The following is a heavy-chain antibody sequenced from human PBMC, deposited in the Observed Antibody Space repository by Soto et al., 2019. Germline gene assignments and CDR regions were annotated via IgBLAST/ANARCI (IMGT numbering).Heavy chain of an antibody. Sequence: GESLKISCKGSGYSFGHFWIGWVRQMPGKGLEWMGIIYPGDSDTKYSPSFQGQVTISADKSIRTAYLQWSSLNSSDTAMYYCVRYGYYHDTSGYYSLGFDSWGQGTLVTVSS. J-gene: IGHJ4*02. V-gene: IGHV5-51*01. D-gene: IGHD3-22*01. CDR2: IYPGDSDT. CDR1: GYSFGHFW. CDR3: VRYGYYHDTSGYYSLGFDS.